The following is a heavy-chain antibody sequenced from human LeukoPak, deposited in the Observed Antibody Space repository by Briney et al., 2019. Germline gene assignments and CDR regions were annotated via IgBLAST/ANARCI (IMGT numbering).Heavy chain of an antibody. V-gene: IGHV5-51*01. CDR3: ARHRVYPTWGDYYGMDV. CDR2: IYPGDSDT. Sequence: GASLQISCKGSGYSFTSYWIGWVRQMPGKGLEWMGIIYPGDSDTRYSPSFQGQVTISADKSISTAYLQWSSLKASDTAMYYCARHRVYPTWGDYYGMDVWGQGTTVTVSS. CDR1: GYSFTSYW. J-gene: IGHJ6*02. D-gene: IGHD6-13*01.